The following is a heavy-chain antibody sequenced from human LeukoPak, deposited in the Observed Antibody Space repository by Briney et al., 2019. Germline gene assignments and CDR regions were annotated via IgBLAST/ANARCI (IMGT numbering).Heavy chain of an antibody. Sequence: SETLSLTCTVSGGSISSYYWSWIRQPPGRGREWIAYIYYSGSTNYNPSLKSRVTISVDTSKNQISLKLSSVTAANTDVYYCARMVATIVPSCDAFDIWGQGTMVTVSS. CDR2: IYYSGST. V-gene: IGHV4-59*01. CDR3: ARMVATIVPSCDAFDI. D-gene: IGHD5-24*01. J-gene: IGHJ3*02. CDR1: GGSISSYY.